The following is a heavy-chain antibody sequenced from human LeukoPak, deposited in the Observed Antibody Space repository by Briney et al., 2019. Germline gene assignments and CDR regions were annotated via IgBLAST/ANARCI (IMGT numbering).Heavy chain of an antibody. CDR1: GFTFSSYW. CDR3: ARRRMYYGSGTYAFDI. Sequence: PGGSLRLSCAASGFTFSSYWMSWVRQAPGKGLEWVANIKQDGSEKYYVDSVKGRFTISRDNAKNSLYPQMNSLRAEDTAVYYCARRRMYYGSGTYAFDIWGQGTMVTVSS. CDR2: IKQDGSEK. V-gene: IGHV3-7*01. J-gene: IGHJ3*02. D-gene: IGHD3-10*01.